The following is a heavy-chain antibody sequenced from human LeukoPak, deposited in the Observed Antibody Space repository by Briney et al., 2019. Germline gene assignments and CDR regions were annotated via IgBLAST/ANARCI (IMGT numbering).Heavy chain of an antibody. V-gene: IGHV4-4*07. CDR2: IYNSERT. CDR1: GGSISSYY. J-gene: IGHJ3*02. Sequence: SETLSLTCTVAGGSISSYYWSWLGQPAGKGMEWIGRIYNSERTNYNPSLKSRVTMSVDTSKNQFSLKLSSVTAADTAVYYCAGGKYYYDSSGYLYAFDIWGQGTMVTVSS. CDR3: AGGKYYYDSSGYLYAFDI. D-gene: IGHD3-22*01.